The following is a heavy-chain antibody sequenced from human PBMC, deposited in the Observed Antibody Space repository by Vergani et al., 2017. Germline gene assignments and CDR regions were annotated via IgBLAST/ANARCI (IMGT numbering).Heavy chain of an antibody. Sequence: QVQLQQWGAGLLKPSETLSLTCAVYGGSFSGYYWSWIRQPPGKGLEWIGEINHSGSTNYNPSLKSRVTISVDTSKNQFSLKLRSVTAADTAVYYCARGAQYCSSTSCYTSPFNYWGQGTLVTVSS. CDR2: INHSGST. CDR3: ARGAQYCSSTSCYTSPFNY. V-gene: IGHV4-34*01. D-gene: IGHD2-2*02. CDR1: GGSFSGYY. J-gene: IGHJ4*02.